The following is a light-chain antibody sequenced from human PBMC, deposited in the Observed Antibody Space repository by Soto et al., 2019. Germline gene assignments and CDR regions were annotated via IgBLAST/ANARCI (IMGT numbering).Light chain of an antibody. CDR2: GAS. CDR3: QQYGGFPIT. J-gene: IGKJ5*01. Sequence: EIILTQSPDTLSLSPGERATLSCRASQTVSSNYLAWCQQRPGQAPRLLIYGASTRAAGIPDRFSGSGSGTDFTLTITRLEPGDSAVYFCQQYGGFPITFGQGTRLEIK. CDR1: QTVSSNY. V-gene: IGKV3-20*01.